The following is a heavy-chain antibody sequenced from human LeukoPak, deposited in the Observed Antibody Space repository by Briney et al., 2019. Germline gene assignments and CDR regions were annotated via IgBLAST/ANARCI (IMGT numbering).Heavy chain of an antibody. D-gene: IGHD5-12*01. CDR2: INGDGSYT. CDR3: ANFVALIPS. Sequence: GGSLRLSCAASGFTFSKYWMHWVRQAPGKGLVWVSRINGDGSYTNYADSVKGRFTVSRDNAKNTVYLQMNSLRAEDTAIYYCANFVALIPSWGQGTPVTVSS. CDR1: GFTFSKYW. V-gene: IGHV3-74*01. J-gene: IGHJ5*02.